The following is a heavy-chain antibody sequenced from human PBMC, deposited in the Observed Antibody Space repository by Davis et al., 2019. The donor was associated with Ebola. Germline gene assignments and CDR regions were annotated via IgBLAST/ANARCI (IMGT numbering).Heavy chain of an antibody. CDR1: GFTFSSYV. CDR3: ARGSGWYTEYYFDY. D-gene: IGHD6-19*01. J-gene: IGHJ4*02. Sequence: GESLKISCAASGFTFSSYVMHWVRQAPGKGLEWVATISYDGSNQSYAESVKGRFTISRDNSKNTLYVQMNSLRGEDTGVYYCARGSGWYTEYYFDYWGQGALVTVSP. V-gene: IGHV3-30*04. CDR2: ISYDGSNQ.